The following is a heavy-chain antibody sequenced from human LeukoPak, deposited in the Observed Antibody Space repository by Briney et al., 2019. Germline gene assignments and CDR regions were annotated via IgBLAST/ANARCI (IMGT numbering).Heavy chain of an antibody. CDR3: AREGVVVGMEGFDY. V-gene: IGHV3-7*01. Sequence: PGGSLRLSCAASGFTLSSHWMSWVRQAPGKGLEWVANINLDGSEKYYVDSVKGRFTISRDNAKNSLYLQMNSLRAEDTAVYFCAREGVVVGMEGFDYWGQGTLVTVSS. CDR1: GFTLSSHW. CDR2: INLDGSEK. D-gene: IGHD3-22*01. J-gene: IGHJ4*02.